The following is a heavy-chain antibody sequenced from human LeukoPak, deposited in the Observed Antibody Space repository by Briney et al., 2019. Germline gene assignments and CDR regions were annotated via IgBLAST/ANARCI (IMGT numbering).Heavy chain of an antibody. CDR1: GYSITSGYH. V-gene: IGHV4-38-2*02. D-gene: IGHD2-2*01. CDR3: ARHYCSSTSCQFDY. J-gene: IGHJ4*02. CDR2: MYHSGNI. Sequence: SETLSLTCIVSGYSITSGYHWGWIRQTPGKGLEWIGTMYHSGNINYNPSLKSRVTISVDTSKNQFSLKLSSVTAADTAVNYCARHYCSSTSCQFDYWGQGTLVTVSS.